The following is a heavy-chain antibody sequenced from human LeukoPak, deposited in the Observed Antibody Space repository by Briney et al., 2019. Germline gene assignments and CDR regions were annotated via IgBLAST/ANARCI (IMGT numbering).Heavy chain of an antibody. Sequence: SETLSLTCTVSSDFFSSVTDYWASIRQPPGKGLEWIASGDYSGGTYYNPSLESRVAISADMSKNQISLKLSSVTAADTALYYCARERGEEYSSGWYKTNFDTWGQGTRVTVSS. CDR2: GDYSGGT. V-gene: IGHV4-39*07. J-gene: IGHJ5*02. D-gene: IGHD6-19*01. CDR3: ARERGEEYSSGWYKTNFDT. CDR1: SDFFSSVTDY.